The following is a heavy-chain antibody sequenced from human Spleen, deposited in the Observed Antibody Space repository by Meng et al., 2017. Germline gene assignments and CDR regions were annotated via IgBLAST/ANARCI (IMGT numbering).Heavy chain of an antibody. CDR2: IDWDDDK. CDR1: GLSLSTSGMC. J-gene: IGHJ4*02. V-gene: IGHV2-70*20. Sequence: SGPTLVKPTQTLTLTCTFSGLSLSTSGMCVSWVRQPPGKALEWLELIDWDDDKYYSTSLKTRLTISEDTSKNQVVLTMTNMDPVDTATYYCARTTNSAYDWTIDNWGQGTLVTVSS. D-gene: IGHD5-12*01. CDR3: ARTTNSAYDWTIDN.